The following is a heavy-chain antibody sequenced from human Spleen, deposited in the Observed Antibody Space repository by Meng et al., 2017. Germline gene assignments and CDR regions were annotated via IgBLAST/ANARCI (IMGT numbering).Heavy chain of an antibody. CDR3: ARGYYDSSGYYHPTYYFDY. CDR2: INAGNGNT. D-gene: IGHD3-22*01. J-gene: IGHJ4*02. V-gene: IGHV1-3*01. Sequence: QVQLVQSGAEVKKTVASVKVSCKASGYTFTSNAIHWLRQAPGQRLEWMGWINAGNGNTKYSQKFQGRVTITRDTSASTAYMELSSLRSEDTAVYYCARGYYDSSGYYHPTYYFDYWGQGTLVTVSS. CDR1: GYTFTSNA.